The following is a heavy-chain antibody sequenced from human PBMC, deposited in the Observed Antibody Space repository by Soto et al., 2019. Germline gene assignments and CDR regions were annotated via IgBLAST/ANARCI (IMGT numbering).Heavy chain of an antibody. CDR2: IHLSGRV. CDR3: ARTPARGASAWLDP. CDR1: GGSFSDYY. J-gene: IGHJ5*02. Sequence: QVQLQQWGPGLLKPSETLSLTCAIYGGSFSDYYWHWIRQSPGKGLEWIGEIHLSGRVNFTPSLTSRTCLSMDTSRNQFFLTLRSVTAADTAVYVCARTPARGASAWLDPWGRGHLVTVSS. V-gene: IGHV4-34*01. D-gene: IGHD1-26*01.